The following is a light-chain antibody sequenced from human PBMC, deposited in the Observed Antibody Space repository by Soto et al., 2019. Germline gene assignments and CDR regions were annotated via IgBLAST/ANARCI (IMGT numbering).Light chain of an antibody. CDR2: EGS. V-gene: IGLV2-23*03. J-gene: IGLJ2*01. CDR1: SSEVGSYNL. CDR3: CSYAGSSTFVV. Sequence: QSVLTQPASVSGSPGQSITISCTGTSSEVGSYNLVSWYQQHPGKAPKLMIYEGSKRPSGVSNRFSGSKSGNTASLTISGLQAEDEADYYCCSYAGSSTFVVFGGGTQLTVL.